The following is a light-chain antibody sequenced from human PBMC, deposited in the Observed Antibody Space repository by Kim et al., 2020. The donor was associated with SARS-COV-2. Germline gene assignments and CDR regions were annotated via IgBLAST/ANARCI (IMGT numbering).Light chain of an antibody. CDR2: YDS. Sequence: SYELIQPPSVSVAPGKTARITCGGNNIGSKTVHWYQQKPGQAPVLVIYYDSDRPSGIPERFSGSNSGKVATLTISRVEAGDEADYYCQVWDSSSDHVVFGGGTKLTVL. CDR3: QVWDSSSDHVV. J-gene: IGLJ2*01. CDR1: NIGSKT. V-gene: IGLV3-21*04.